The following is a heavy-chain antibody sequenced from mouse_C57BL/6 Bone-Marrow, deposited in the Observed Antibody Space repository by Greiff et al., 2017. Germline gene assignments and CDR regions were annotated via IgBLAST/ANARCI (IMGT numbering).Heavy chain of an antibody. CDR1: GFTFSSYA. J-gene: IGHJ1*03. Sequence: EVKLMESGEGLVKPGGSLKLSCAASGFTFSSYAMSWVRQTPEKRLEWVAYISSGGDYIYYADTVKGRFTISRDNARNTLYLQMSLLKSEDTAMYYYTREITTVVATIDWYFDVWGTGTTVTVSS. D-gene: IGHD1-1*01. V-gene: IGHV5-9-1*02. CDR2: ISSGGDYI. CDR3: TREITTVVATIDWYFDV.